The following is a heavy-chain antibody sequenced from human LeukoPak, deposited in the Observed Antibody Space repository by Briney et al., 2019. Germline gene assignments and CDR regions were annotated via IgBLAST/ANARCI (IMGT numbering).Heavy chain of an antibody. D-gene: IGHD3-10*01. J-gene: IGHJ4*02. CDR3: ARSTMVRGAHFDY. V-gene: IGHV4-34*01. Sequence: PSETLSLTCAVSGGSFSGHYWNWIRQPPGKGREWIGEINHGGSTNYNPSIKSRVTISVDTSQNQFSLRVSSVTAADTAVYYCARSTMVRGAHFDYWGQGTLVTVSS. CDR1: GGSFSGHY. CDR2: INHGGST.